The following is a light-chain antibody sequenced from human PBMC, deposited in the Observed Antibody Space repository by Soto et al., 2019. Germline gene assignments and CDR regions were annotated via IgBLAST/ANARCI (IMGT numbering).Light chain of an antibody. CDR2: EVS. J-gene: IGLJ2*01. V-gene: IGLV2-8*01. CDR1: SSDVGGYNY. Sequence: QTVVTQPPSASGSPGQSVTISCTGTSSDVGGYNYVSWYQQHPGKAPKFMIYEVSKRPSGVPDRFSGSKSGNTASLTVSGLQAEDEADYYCSSYAGSNNLVFGGGTKVTVL. CDR3: SSYAGSNNLV.